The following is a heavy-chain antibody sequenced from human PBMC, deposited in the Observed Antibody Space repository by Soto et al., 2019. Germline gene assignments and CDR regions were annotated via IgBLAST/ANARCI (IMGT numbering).Heavy chain of an antibody. Sequence: GGSLRLSCASSGFPFSSYAMSWVRQAPGKGLEWVSAISGSGGSTYYADSVKGRFTISRDNSKNTLYLQMNSLRAEDTAVYYCAKRLGEEYSSGWYYFDYWGQGTLVTVSS. V-gene: IGHV3-23*01. CDR1: GFPFSSYA. D-gene: IGHD6-19*01. J-gene: IGHJ4*02. CDR3: AKRLGEEYSSGWYYFDY. CDR2: ISGSGGST.